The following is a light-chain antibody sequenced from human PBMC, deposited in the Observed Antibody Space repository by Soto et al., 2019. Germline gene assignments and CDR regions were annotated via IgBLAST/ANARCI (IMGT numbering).Light chain of an antibody. CDR1: SSDVAAYNF. Sequence: QSALTQPASVSGSPGQSITISCTGTSSDVAAYNFVSWYQQHPGEVPKLMIYEVIKRPSGISDRFSGSKSGNTASLTISGLQAVDEADYYCSAYTHSNTVIFGGGTQLTVL. V-gene: IGLV2-14*03. CDR3: SAYTHSNTVI. J-gene: IGLJ7*01. CDR2: EVI.